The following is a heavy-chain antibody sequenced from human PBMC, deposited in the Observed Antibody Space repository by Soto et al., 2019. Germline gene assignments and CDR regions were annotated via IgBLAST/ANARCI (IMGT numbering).Heavy chain of an antibody. Sequence: QVQLVQSGSELKKPGASVKVSCKASGYTFTSYAMNWVRQAPGQGLEWMGWINTNTGNPTYAQGFKGRFVFYLDTSVSTAYLQICSLKAEDTAVYYCARGLEGSSWYGNWFDPWGQGTLVTVSS. CDR3: ARGLEGSSWYGNWFDP. J-gene: IGHJ5*02. D-gene: IGHD6-13*01. V-gene: IGHV7-4-1*01. CDR2: INTNTGNP. CDR1: GYTFTSYA.